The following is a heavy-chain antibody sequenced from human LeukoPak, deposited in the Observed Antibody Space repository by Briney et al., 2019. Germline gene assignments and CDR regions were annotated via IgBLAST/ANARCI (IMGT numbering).Heavy chain of an antibody. J-gene: IGHJ3*02. CDR2: IYYSGST. D-gene: IGHD3-9*01. CDR3: ARLNIRLRYFDWFSRYDAFDI. V-gene: IGHV4-59*01. CDR1: GGSISSYY. Sequence: SETLSLTCTVSGGSISSYYWSWIRQPPGKGLEWIGYIYYSGSTNYNPSLKSRVTISVDTSKNQFSLKLSSVTAADTAVYYCARLNIRLRYFDWFSRYDAFDIWGQGTMVTVSS.